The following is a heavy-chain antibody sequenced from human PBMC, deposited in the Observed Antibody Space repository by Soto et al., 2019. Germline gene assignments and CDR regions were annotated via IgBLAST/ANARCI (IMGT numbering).Heavy chain of an antibody. CDR2: IYPGDSDT. CDR3: ARHVGSSSSRMGAFDI. V-gene: IGHV5-51*01. CDR1: GYSFTSYW. D-gene: IGHD6-6*01. J-gene: IGHJ3*02. Sequence: GESLKISCKGSGYSFTSYWIGWVRQMPGKGLEWMGIIYPGDSDTRYSPSFQGQVTISADKSISTAHLQWSSLKAPDTAMYYCARHVGSSSSRMGAFDIWGQGTMVTVSS.